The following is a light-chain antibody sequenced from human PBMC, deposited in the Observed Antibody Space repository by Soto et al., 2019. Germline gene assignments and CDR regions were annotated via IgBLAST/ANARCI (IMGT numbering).Light chain of an antibody. CDR3: CSYAGSSYVV. V-gene: IGLV2-11*01. CDR1: SSDVGGYNY. Sequence: QSVLTQPRSVSGSPGQSVTISCTGTSSDVGGYNYVSWYQQHPGKAPKFMIYDVSKRPSGVPDRFSGSKSGNTASLTISGLQAEDEADYYCCSYAGSSYVVFGGGTKLTVL. J-gene: IGLJ2*01. CDR2: DVS.